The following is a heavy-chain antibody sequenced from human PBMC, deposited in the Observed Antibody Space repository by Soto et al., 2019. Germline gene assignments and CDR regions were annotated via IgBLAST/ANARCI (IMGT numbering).Heavy chain of an antibody. J-gene: IGHJ5*02. D-gene: IGHD3-9*01. V-gene: IGHV3-21*01. CDR3: SRDFIYDILTEGFDP. CDR1: GFSFSKYK. Sequence: GGSLRLSCAASGFSFSKYKMNWARQAPGKGLEWVSSITGDSSYTYYADSVKGRFTISRDNANNSLYLEMNSLGAEDTAMYYCSRDFIYDILTEGFDPWGQGTLVTVSS. CDR2: ITGDSSYT.